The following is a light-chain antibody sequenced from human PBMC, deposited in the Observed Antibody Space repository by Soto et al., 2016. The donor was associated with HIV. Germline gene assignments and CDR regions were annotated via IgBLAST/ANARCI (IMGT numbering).Light chain of an antibody. V-gene: IGLV3-21*04. J-gene: IGLJ1*01. Sequence: SYVLTQPPSVSVVPGETARITCEGNNIGTKSVHWYQQRPGQAPVLVIYDDTDRPSGIPERFSGSKSGNTATLTISRVGAGDEADYYCQVWDSTSDHYVFGSGTEVTVL. CDR1: NIGTKS. CDR3: QVWDSTSDHYV. CDR2: DDT.